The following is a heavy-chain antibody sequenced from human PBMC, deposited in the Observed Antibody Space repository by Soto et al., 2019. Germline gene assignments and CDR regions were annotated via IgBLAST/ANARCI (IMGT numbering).Heavy chain of an antibody. Sequence: PGDSLKISWKGSGYSFTSYLIGWVRQMPGKGLEWMGIIYPGDSDTRYSPSFQGQVTISADKSISTAYLQWSNLEASDTAMYYCARWGSSARYYGMDVWGQGTTVTVSS. D-gene: IGHD6-6*01. CDR3: ARWGSSARYYGMDV. CDR1: GYSFTSYL. CDR2: IYPGDSDT. V-gene: IGHV5-51*01. J-gene: IGHJ6*02.